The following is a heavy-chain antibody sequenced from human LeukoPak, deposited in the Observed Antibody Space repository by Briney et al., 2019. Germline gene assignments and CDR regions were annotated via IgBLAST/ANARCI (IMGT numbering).Heavy chain of an antibody. V-gene: IGHV4-59*01. J-gene: IGHJ4*02. CDR2: IYYSGST. D-gene: IGHD2-15*01. Sequence: SETLSLTCTVSGGSISSYYWSWIRQPPGKGLEWIGYIYYSGSTNYNPSLKSRVTISVDTSKNQFSLKLSSVTAADTAVYYRARVHTQDLGYCSGGSCYGFDYWGQGTLVTVSS. CDR3: ARVHTQDLGYCSGGSCYGFDY. CDR1: GGSISSYY.